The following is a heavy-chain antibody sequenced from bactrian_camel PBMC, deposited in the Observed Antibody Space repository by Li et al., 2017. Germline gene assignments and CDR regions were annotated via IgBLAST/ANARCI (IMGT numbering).Heavy chain of an antibody. CDR2: LDTITSRA. V-gene: IGHV3S63*01. CDR1: KSTSDFGC. CDR3: AADAKRWYGCPDEYKY. Sequence: HVQLVESGGDSVQAGGSLRLSCASSKSTSDFGCMAWFRQAPGKEREAVASLDTITSRARYADSVKDRFTISVDNSKNTLYLAMNSLKPEDTAMYYCAADAKRWYGCPDEYKYWGQGTQVTVS. D-gene: IGHD6*01. J-gene: IGHJ4*01.